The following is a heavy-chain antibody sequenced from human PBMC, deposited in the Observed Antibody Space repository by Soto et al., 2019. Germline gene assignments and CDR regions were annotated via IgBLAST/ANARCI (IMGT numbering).Heavy chain of an antibody. CDR1: GGTFSSYA. D-gene: IGHD2-8*01. V-gene: IGHV1-69*13. Sequence: ASVKVSCKASGGTFSSYAISWVRQAPGQGLEWMGGIIPIFGTANYAQKFQGRVTITADESTSTAYMELSSLRSEDTAVYYCARDPGLMVYAPYYYYYGMDVWGQGTTVTVSS. CDR2: IIPIFGTA. CDR3: ARDPGLMVYAPYYYYYGMDV. J-gene: IGHJ6*02.